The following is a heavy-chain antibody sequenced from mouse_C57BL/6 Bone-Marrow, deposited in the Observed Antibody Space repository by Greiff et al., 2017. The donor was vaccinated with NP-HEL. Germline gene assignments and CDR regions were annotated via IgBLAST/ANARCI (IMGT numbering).Heavy chain of an antibody. V-gene: IGHV14-4*01. CDR3: TKGVPNWYFDV. CDR2: IDPENGDT. Sequence: EVQLQQSGAELVRPGASVKLSCTASGFNIKDDYMHWVKQRPEQGLEWIGWIDPENGDTEYASKFQGKATITADTSSNTAYLQISSLTSEDTAVYYCTKGVPNWYFDVWGTGTTVTVSS. J-gene: IGHJ1*03. D-gene: IGHD2-14*01. CDR1: GFNIKDDY.